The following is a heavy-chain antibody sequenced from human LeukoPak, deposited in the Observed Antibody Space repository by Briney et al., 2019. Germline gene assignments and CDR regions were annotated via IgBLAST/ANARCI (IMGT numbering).Heavy chain of an antibody. CDR1: GGSVTSYY. V-gene: IGHV4-59*08. D-gene: IGHD6-13*01. J-gene: IGHJ4*02. CDR3: VRHFHGSGYVVDH. CDR2: IYYNGGT. Sequence: SETLSLTCTVSGGSVTSYYWSWIRQPPGKGLEWIGYIYYNGGTNYNPSLKSRITISLDTSKNQFSLKLTSVTAADTAVFFCVRHFHGSGYVVDHWGQGTLVTVSS.